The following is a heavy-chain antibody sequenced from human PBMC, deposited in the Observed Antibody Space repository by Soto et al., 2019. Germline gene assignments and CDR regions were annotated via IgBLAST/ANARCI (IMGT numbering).Heavy chain of an antibody. Sequence: EVQLVESGGDFVQTGGSLRLSCTTSGFIFSNYHMDWVRQAPGKGLEWVAYISYDGGRILYAGSVKGRFTISRDNVKNSLYLQMNSLRDEDTGVYYCARDVGYGYATGYWGQGILVTVSS. D-gene: IGHD5-18*01. CDR3: ARDVGYGYATGY. J-gene: IGHJ4*02. V-gene: IGHV3-48*02. CDR2: ISYDGGRI. CDR1: GFIFSNYH.